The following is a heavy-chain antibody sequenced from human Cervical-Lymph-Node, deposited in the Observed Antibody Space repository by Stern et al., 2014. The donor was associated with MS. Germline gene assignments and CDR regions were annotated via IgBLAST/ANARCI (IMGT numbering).Heavy chain of an antibody. CDR2: ISWSTGEA. J-gene: IGHJ4*02. CDR3: AKGETWFPGD. CDR1: GFTIFDYT. D-gene: IGHD3-16*01. V-gene: IGHV3-9*01. Sequence: EVQLVESGGGVAQPGGSLRLSCEASGFTIFDYTMQWVRQAPGKGLEWVSGISWSTGEAGYADSVEGRFIISRDYAKNSLYLHMHSLRSEDTALYYCAKGETWFPGDWGQGTQVTVSS.